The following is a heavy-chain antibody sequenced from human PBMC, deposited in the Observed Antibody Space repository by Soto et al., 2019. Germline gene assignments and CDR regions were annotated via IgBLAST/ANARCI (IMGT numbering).Heavy chain of an antibody. CDR1: GASISSFN. J-gene: IGHJ2*01. D-gene: IGHD6-13*01. CDR3: ARDRGEYTSSWFWYFSH. Sequence: SETLTLTCSCSGASISSFNWNCVRQPAVEGPEWVGRLNIAGTINYNPSLKSRITMSMDTSKNQISLHLRSVTAADTAIYYCARDRGEYTSSWFWYFSHWGHGTLVTVSS. V-gene: IGHV4-4*07. CDR2: LNIAGTI.